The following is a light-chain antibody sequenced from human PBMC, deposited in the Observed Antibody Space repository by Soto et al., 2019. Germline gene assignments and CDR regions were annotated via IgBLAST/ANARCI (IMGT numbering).Light chain of an antibody. CDR3: QVWDSSSDHPV. CDR2: DDS. V-gene: IGLV3-21*02. J-gene: IGLJ7*01. Sequence: SYELTQSPSVSVAPGQTARITCGGNNIGSKSVHWHQQKPGQAPVLVVYDDSDRPSGIPERFSGSNSGNTATLTISRVEAGDEADYYCQVWDSSSDHPVFGTGTQLTVL. CDR1: NIGSKS.